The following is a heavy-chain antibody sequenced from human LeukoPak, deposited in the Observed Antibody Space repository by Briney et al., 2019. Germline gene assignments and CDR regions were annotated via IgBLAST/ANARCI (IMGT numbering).Heavy chain of an antibody. CDR2: MNPNSGNT. Sequence: ASVKVSCKASGYTFTSYDINWVRQATGQGLEWMGWMNPNSGNTGYAQKFQGRVTMTRNTSISTAYMELSSLRSEDTAVYYCARSGASSGSYSVWFDPWGQGTLVTVSS. CDR3: ARSGASSGSYSVWFDP. D-gene: IGHD3-10*01. V-gene: IGHV1-8*01. J-gene: IGHJ5*02. CDR1: GYTFTSYD.